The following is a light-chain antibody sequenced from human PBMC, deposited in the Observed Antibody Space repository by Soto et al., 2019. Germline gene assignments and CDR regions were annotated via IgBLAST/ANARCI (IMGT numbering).Light chain of an antibody. CDR2: DAS. J-gene: IGKJ4*01. CDR1: QSISSW. V-gene: IGKV1-5*01. Sequence: DIQMTQSPSTLSASVGDRVTITCRASQSISSWLAWYQQKPGKAPKLLIYDASSLESGVPSRFSGSGSGTDFTLTISSLQPEDFATYYCQQIYSTPQSLSFGGGTKVDIK. CDR3: QQIYSTPQSLS.